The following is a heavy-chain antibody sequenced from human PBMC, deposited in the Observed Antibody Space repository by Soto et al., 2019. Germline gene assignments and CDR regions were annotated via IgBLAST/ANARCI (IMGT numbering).Heavy chain of an antibody. CDR3: ARFNWYFDL. CDR2: ISNSGYT. CDR1: GGSISSISNHY. J-gene: IGHJ2*01. Sequence: SETLSLTCTVSGGSISSISNHYCSWIRLPPGKGLEWIGYISNSGYTSYNPSLKSRVIISVDTSKNQFSLKLSSVTAADTAVYYCARFNWYFDLWGRGTLVT. V-gene: IGHV4-61*05.